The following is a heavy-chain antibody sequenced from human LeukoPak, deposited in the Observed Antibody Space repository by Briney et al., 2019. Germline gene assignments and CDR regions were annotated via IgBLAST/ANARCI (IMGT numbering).Heavy chain of an antibody. CDR2: IIPIFGTA. Sequence: SVKVSCKASGGTFSSYAISWVRQAPGQGLEWRGGIIPIFGTANYAQKFQGRVTITADESTSTAYRELSSLRSEDTAVYYCARESNAGGSGSSGAFDIWGQGTMVTVSS. CDR3: ARESNAGGSGSSGAFDI. J-gene: IGHJ3*02. V-gene: IGHV1-69*01. CDR1: GGTFSSYA. D-gene: IGHD3-10*01.